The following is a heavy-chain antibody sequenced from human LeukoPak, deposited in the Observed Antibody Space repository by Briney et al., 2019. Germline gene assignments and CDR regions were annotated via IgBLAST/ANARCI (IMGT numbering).Heavy chain of an antibody. J-gene: IGHJ4*02. Sequence: PGGSLRLSCAASGFTFSSYAMTWVRQAPGKGLEWVSTISGSGGSTYYADSVKGRFTISRDNSKNTLYLQMNSLRAEDTAVYYCAKPPGLGYYDILTGTPWVEYYFDYWGQGTLVTVSS. CDR2: ISGSGGST. D-gene: IGHD3-9*01. CDR3: AKPPGLGYYDILTGTPWVEYYFDY. V-gene: IGHV3-23*01. CDR1: GFTFSSYA.